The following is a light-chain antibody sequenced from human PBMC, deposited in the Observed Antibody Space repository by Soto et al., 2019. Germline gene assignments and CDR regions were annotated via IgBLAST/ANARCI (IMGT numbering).Light chain of an antibody. CDR3: QQDLRPPLT. V-gene: IGKV1-39*01. CDR2: AAS. CDR1: QSVGKY. Sequence: DLQMTQSPSCLSASVGDTVTLTCRASQSVGKYLKWYQQKPGKAPGXXIYAASTLQSGVPSRFSASGSGTDFTLTISSLQTEDFATYYCQQDLRPPLTFGPGTKVDIK. J-gene: IGKJ3*01.